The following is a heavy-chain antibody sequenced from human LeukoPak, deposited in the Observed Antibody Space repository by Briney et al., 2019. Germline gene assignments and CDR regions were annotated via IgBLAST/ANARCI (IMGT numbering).Heavy chain of an antibody. V-gene: IGHV3-30-3*01. CDR2: SYDGSKE. CDR3: ARERVRASFCSGTSCFGLEY. J-gene: IGHJ4*02. Sequence: SYDGSKEYYADSVKGRFTISRDDSDNTLFLQMNSLGPEDTSVYYCARERVRASFCSGTSCFGLEYWGQGTLVTVSS. D-gene: IGHD2-2*01.